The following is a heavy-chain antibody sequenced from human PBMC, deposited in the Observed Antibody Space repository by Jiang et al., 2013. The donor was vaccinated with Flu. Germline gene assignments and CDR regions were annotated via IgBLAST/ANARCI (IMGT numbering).Heavy chain of an antibody. CDR1: GGSFSGYY. CDR2: INHSGST. V-gene: IGHV4-34*01. CDR3: ARRVVEVTMIVVVYNWFDP. Sequence: LLKPSETLSLTCAVYGGSFSGYYWSWIRHPPGRGLEWIGEINHSGSTNYNPSLKSRVTISVDTSKNQFSLKLSSVTAADTAVYYCARRVVEVTMIVVVYNWFDPWARDPGHRLL. J-gene: IGHJ5*02. D-gene: IGHD3-22*01.